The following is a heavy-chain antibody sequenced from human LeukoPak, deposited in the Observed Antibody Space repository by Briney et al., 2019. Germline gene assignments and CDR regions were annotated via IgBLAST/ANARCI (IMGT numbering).Heavy chain of an antibody. CDR3: ARGGPGQYQSYFWSGPEVGGAFDI. Sequence: SETLSLTCTVSGGSISSYYWSWIRQPAGKGLEWIGRIYTSGSTNYNPSLKSRVTISVDTSKNQFSLKLSSVTAADTAVYYCARGGPGQYQSYFWSGPEVGGAFDIWGQGTMVTVSS. CDR2: IYTSGST. D-gene: IGHD3-3*01. J-gene: IGHJ3*02. CDR1: GGSISSYY. V-gene: IGHV4-4*07.